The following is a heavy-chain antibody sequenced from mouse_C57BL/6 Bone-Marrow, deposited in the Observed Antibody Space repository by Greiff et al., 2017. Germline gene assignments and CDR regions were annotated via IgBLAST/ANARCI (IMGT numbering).Heavy chain of an antibody. J-gene: IGHJ3*01. CDR2: ISNGGGST. D-gene: IGHD2-3*01. V-gene: IGHV5-12*01. Sequence: EVQRVESGGGLVQPGGSLKLSCAASGFTFSDYYMYWVRQTPEKRLEWVAYISNGGGSTYYPDTVKGRFTITRDKAKNTLYLQMSRLKSEDTAMYYCARERRWFPWFAYWGQGTLVTVSA. CDR1: GFTFSDYY. CDR3: ARERRWFPWFAY.